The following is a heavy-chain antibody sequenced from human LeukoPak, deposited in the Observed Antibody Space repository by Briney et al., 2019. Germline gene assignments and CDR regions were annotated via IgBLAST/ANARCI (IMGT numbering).Heavy chain of an antibody. Sequence: GGSLRLSCAASGFTFSNYAMSWVCQAPGKGLEWVSGISGSGGSTYYADSVKGRFTISRDNSKNTLYLQMNSLTDEDTAVYYCAKKWGVGTTTLDYFDYWDQGTLVTVSS. CDR3: AKKWGVGTTTLDYFDY. CDR2: ISGSGGST. D-gene: IGHD1-26*01. V-gene: IGHV3-23*01. CDR1: GFTFSNYA. J-gene: IGHJ4*02.